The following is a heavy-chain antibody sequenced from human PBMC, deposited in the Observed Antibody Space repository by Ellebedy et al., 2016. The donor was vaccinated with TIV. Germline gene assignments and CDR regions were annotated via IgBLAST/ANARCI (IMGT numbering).Heavy chain of an antibody. CDR3: ARAGRGGGYYMDV. CDR2: VCLSGSF. D-gene: IGHD1-14*01. V-gene: IGHV4-59*01. CDR1: GGSMNDYC. Sequence: SETLSLXCTVSGGSMNDYCWSWIRQPPGRGLEWIGYVCLSGSFNNNPSLNSRLTISLDTSKKQFSLKLNSVTAADTAVYYCARAGRGGGYYMDVWGKGTTVTVSS. J-gene: IGHJ6*03.